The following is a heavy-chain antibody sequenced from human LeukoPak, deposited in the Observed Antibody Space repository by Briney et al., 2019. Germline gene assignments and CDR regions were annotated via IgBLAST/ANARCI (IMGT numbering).Heavy chain of an antibody. D-gene: IGHD5-24*01. CDR3: AKDMGWLSRAFDI. CDR2: IKQDGSEK. Sequence: GGSLRLSCAASGFTFSSYWMSWVRQAPGKGLEWVANIKQDGSEKYYVDSVKGRFTISRDNAKNSLYLQMNSLRAEDTALYYCAKDMGWLSRAFDIWGQGTTVTVSS. V-gene: IGHV3-7*03. CDR1: GFTFSSYW. J-gene: IGHJ3*02.